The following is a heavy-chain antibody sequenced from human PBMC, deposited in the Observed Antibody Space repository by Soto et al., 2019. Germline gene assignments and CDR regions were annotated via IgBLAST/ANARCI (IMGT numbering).Heavy chain of an antibody. Sequence: QVQLQESGPGLVEPSQTLSLVCSVSGDPLSYGGYYWGWVRQSPGKALEWIGFVYHIGATYYHPSLESRVTMAVDMSKNEFSLKLTSVTAADTATYYCAREGHSSWEWLDPWGQGILVTVSS. CDR3: AREGHSSWEWLDP. CDR1: GDPLSYGGYY. V-gene: IGHV4-31*03. J-gene: IGHJ5*02. D-gene: IGHD1-26*01. CDR2: VYHIGAT.